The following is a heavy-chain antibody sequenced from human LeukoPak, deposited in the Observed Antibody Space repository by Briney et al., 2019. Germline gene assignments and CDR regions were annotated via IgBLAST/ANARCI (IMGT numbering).Heavy chain of an antibody. CDR3: ARAVADAFDI. D-gene: IGHD6-19*01. J-gene: IGHJ3*02. V-gene: IGHV4-59*08. Sequence: PSETLSLTCTVSGGSISSYYWSWIRQPPGKGLEWIGYIYYSGSTNYNPSLKSRVTISVDTSKNQFSLKLSSVTAADTAVYYCARAVADAFDIWGQGTVVTVSS. CDR1: GGSISSYY. CDR2: IYYSGST.